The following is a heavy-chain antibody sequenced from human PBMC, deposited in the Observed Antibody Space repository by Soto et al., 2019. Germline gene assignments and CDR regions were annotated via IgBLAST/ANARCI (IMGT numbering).Heavy chain of an antibody. D-gene: IGHD6-6*01. CDR3: AFGLRGSSSAVDY. Sequence: QVRLVQSGAEVKKPGASVKVTCKASGYTFTSYDINWVRQATGQGLEWMGWMNTNSGNTGYAQKFQGRVTMTRNTSISTAYMERSSLRSEDTAVYYCAFGLRGSSSAVDYWGQGTLVTVSS. CDR1: GYTFTSYD. J-gene: IGHJ4*02. V-gene: IGHV1-8*01. CDR2: MNTNSGNT.